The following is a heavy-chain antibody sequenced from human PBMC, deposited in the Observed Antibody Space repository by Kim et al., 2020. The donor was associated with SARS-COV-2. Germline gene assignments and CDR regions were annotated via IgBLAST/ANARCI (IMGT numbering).Heavy chain of an antibody. Sequence: SVEGRFTISRDNSKNTLYLQMNSLRAEDTAVYYCAKGRYCSGGSCQVIDYWGQGTLVTVSS. V-gene: IGHV3-30*02. D-gene: IGHD2-15*01. CDR3: AKGRYCSGGSCQVIDY. J-gene: IGHJ4*02.